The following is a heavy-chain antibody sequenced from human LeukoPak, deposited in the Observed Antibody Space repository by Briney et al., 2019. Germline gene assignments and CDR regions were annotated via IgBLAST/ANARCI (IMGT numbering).Heavy chain of an antibody. Sequence: GGSLGLSCAASGFTFSSYGMHWVRQAPGKGLEWVAVISYDGSNKYYADSVKGRFTISRDNSKNTLYLQMNSLRAEDTAVYYCAKGNDYGDYDQQIGRYWGQGTLVTVSS. CDR2: ISYDGSNK. CDR3: AKGNDYGDYDQQIGRY. J-gene: IGHJ4*02. V-gene: IGHV3-30*18. D-gene: IGHD4-17*01. CDR1: GFTFSSYG.